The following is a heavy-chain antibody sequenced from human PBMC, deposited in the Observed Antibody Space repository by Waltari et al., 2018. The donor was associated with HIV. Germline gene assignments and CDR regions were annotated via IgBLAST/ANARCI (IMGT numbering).Heavy chain of an antibody. V-gene: IGHV4-34*01. CDR3: ARRRWLPKGFDY. Sequence: QVQLQQWGAGLLKPSETLSLTCAVYGGSFSGYYWSWIRQPPGKGLEWIGEINHSGSTNYNPSLKSRVTISVDTSKNQFSLKLSSVTAADTAVYYCARRRWLPKGFDYWGQGTLVTVSS. CDR2: INHSGST. J-gene: IGHJ4*02. D-gene: IGHD5-12*01. CDR1: GGSFSGYY.